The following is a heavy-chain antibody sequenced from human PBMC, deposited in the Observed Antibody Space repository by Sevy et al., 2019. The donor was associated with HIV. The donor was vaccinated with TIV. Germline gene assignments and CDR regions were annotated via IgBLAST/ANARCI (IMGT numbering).Heavy chain of an antibody. J-gene: IGHJ6*03. D-gene: IGHD2-2*01. Sequence: ASVKVSCKASGGTFSSYAISWVRQAPGQGLEWMGGIIPIFGTANYAQKFQGRVTITADKSTSTAYMELSSLRSEDTAVYYCARSVLAAMTGFYYYYYYMDVWGKGTTVTVSS. V-gene: IGHV1-69*06. CDR1: GGTFSSYA. CDR3: ARSVLAAMTGFYYYYYYMDV. CDR2: IIPIFGTA.